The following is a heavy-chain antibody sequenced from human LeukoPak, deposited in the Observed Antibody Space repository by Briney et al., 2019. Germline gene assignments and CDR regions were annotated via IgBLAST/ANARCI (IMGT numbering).Heavy chain of an antibody. Sequence: ASVKVSCKSSGYIFTHYYNHWVRQARGRGLEWMGFINTQSGYTSYLQKCQGRVTMTTDTSISTAYMELSSLGSDDTAFYYCSRDLTIPRDFNYWGQGTLVIVSS. CDR3: SRDLTIPRDFNY. CDR2: INTQSGYT. D-gene: IGHD3-10*01. CDR1: GYIFTHYY. J-gene: IGHJ4*02. V-gene: IGHV1-2*02.